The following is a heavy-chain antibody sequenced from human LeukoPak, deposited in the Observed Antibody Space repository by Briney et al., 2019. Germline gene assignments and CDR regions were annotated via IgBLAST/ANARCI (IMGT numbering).Heavy chain of an antibody. Sequence: PGGSLRLSCAASGFTFDDYAMHWVRQAPGKGLEWVSGISWNSGSIGYADSVKGRFTISRDNAKNSLYLQMNSLRAEDTALYYCVKDKRSDSSGWPAEYFQHWGQGTLVTVSS. CDR1: GFTFDDYA. CDR2: ISWNSGSI. CDR3: VKDKRSDSSGWPAEYFQH. J-gene: IGHJ1*01. D-gene: IGHD6-19*01. V-gene: IGHV3-9*01.